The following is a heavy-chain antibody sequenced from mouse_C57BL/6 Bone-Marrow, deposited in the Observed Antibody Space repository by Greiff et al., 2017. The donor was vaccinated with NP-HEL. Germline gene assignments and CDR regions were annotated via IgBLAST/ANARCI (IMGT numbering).Heavy chain of an antibody. CDR2: IYPGNSDT. CDR3: TIYDGYYRYYAMDY. D-gene: IGHD2-3*01. V-gene: IGHV1-5*01. CDR1: GYTFTSYW. Sequence: VQLQQSGTVLARPGASVKMSCKTSGYTFTSYWMHWVKQRPGQGLEWIGAIYPGNSDTSYNQKFKGKAKLTAVTSASTAYMELSSLTNEDSAVYYCTIYDGYYRYYAMDYWGQGTSVTVSS. J-gene: IGHJ4*01.